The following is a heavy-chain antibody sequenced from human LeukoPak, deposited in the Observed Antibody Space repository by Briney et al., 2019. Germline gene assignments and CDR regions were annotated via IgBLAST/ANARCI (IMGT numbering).Heavy chain of an antibody. CDR3: ARPPHPTFHSGSYYEQYFQH. V-gene: IGHV1-18*01. CDR2: IGAYNGNT. J-gene: IGHJ1*01. D-gene: IGHD1-26*01. CDR1: GYTFTSYG. Sequence: GASVKVSCKASGYTFTSYGISWVRQAPGQGLEWMGWIGAYNGNTNYAQKLQGRVTMTTDTSTSTAYMELRSLRSDDTAVYYCARPPHPTFHSGSYYEQYFQHWGQGTLVTVSS.